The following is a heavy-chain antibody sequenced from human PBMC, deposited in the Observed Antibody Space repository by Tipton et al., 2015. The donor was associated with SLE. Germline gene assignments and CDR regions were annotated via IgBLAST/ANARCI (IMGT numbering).Heavy chain of an antibody. V-gene: IGHV3-23*01. CDR2: ISGSGGST. J-gene: IGHJ3*02. CDR1: GFTFSSYW. D-gene: IGHD2-15*01. CDR3: AKDGEDIVVVVAAEYAFDI. Sequence: SLRLSCAASGFTFSSYWMSWVRQAPGKGLEWVSAISGSGGSTYYADSVKGRFTISRDNSKNTLYLQMNSLRAEDTAVYYCAKDGEDIVVVVAAEYAFDIWGQGTMVTVSS.